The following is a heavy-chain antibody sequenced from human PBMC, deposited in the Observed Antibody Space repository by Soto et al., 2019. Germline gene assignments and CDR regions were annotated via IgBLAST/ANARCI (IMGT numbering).Heavy chain of an antibody. V-gene: IGHV3-9*01. J-gene: IGHJ4*02. D-gene: IGHD4-4*01. CDR3: AKDKLNSNYEYYFDH. Sequence: EVQLVESGGGLVQPGRPLRLSCAASGFTLRNYAMHWVRQAPGKGLEWVSGISWSGGTIGYADSVKGRFTISRDNAKNSLYLEMNSLRAEDTALYYCAKDKLNSNYEYYFDHWGQGTLVTVSS. CDR2: ISWSGGTI. CDR1: GFTLRNYA.